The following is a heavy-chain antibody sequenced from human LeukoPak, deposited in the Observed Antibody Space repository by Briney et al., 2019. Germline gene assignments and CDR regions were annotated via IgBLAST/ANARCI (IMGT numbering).Heavy chain of an antibody. J-gene: IGHJ4*02. Sequence: SGPTLMKPTQTLTLTCTFSGFSLSTSGVGVGWIRQPPGKALEWLALIYWNDDKRYSPSLKSRLTITKDTSKNQVVLTMTNMDPVDTATYYCAHLKDPYYYDSSGYLDYWGQGTLVTVSS. CDR1: GFSLSTSGVG. D-gene: IGHD3-22*01. CDR3: AHLKDPYYYDSSGYLDY. V-gene: IGHV2-5*01. CDR2: IYWNDDK.